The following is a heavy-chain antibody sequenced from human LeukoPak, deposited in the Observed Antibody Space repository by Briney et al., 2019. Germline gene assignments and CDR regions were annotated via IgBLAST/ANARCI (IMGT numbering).Heavy chain of an antibody. Sequence: PGGSLRLSCAASGFTFSSYGMHWVRQAPGKGLEWVAVVWYDGSNKYYADSVKGRFTISRDNSKNTLDLQMNSLRAEDTAVYYCARDLDTEAGSFDYWGQGTLVTVSS. J-gene: IGHJ4*02. CDR1: GFTFSSYG. V-gene: IGHV3-33*08. CDR2: VWYDGSNK. CDR3: ARDLDTEAGSFDY. D-gene: IGHD3/OR15-3a*01.